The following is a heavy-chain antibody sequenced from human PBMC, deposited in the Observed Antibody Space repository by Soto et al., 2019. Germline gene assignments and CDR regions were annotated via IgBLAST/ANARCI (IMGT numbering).Heavy chain of an antibody. D-gene: IGHD2-21*01. CDR3: ARDPSAGDSAGY. CDR1: GGTFSSYT. CDR2: IIPILGIA. Sequence: QVQLVQSGAEVKKPGSSVKVSCKASGGTFSSYTISWVRQAPGQGLEWMGRIIPILGIANYAQKFQGSVTITADKSTSTAYMELSSLRSEDTAVYYCARDPSAGDSAGYWGQGTLVTVSS. V-gene: IGHV1-69*08. J-gene: IGHJ4*02.